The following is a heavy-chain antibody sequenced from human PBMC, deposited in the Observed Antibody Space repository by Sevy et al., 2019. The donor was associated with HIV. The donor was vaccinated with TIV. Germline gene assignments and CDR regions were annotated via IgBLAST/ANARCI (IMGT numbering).Heavy chain of an antibody. CDR1: GGTFSSYG. Sequence: ASVKVSCKASGGTFSSYGINWVRQAPGQGLEWMGRSIPIFVTPNYAQKFQGRVTITADESTSTAYMELSSLRSEDTAGYYCARDLGPAGILDAFDIWGQGTMVTVSS. D-gene: IGHD2-2*01. V-gene: IGHV1-69*13. CDR2: SIPIFVTP. J-gene: IGHJ3*02. CDR3: ARDLGPAGILDAFDI.